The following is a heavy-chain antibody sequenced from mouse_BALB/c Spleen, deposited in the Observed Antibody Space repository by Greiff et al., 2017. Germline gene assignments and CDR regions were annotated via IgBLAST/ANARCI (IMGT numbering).Heavy chain of an antibody. J-gene: IGHJ3*01. Sequence: DVKLQESGPSFVKPSQTLSLTCSVTGFSITSGYWNWVRHFPGNKLEYMGYISYSGSTYYNPSPKSRNSITRDTSKNKYYLLLNSVTTEDTTTYYCAWFAYWGQGTLVTVSA. CDR3: AWFAY. CDR2: ISYSGST. V-gene: IGHV3-8*02. CDR1: GFSITSGY.